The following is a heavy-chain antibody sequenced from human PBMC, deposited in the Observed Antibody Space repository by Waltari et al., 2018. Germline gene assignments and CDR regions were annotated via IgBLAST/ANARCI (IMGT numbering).Heavy chain of an antibody. V-gene: IGHV1-2*06. CDR3: ARWSRIYYDSSGYRGVDY. CDR1: GYTFTGYY. Sequence: QVQLVQSGAEVKKPGASVKVSCKASGYTFTGYYMHWVRQAPGQGLEWMGRINPNSGGTNNEQKFQGRVTRTRDTSISTAYMELSRLRSDDTAVYYCARWSRIYYDSSGYRGVDYWGQGTLVTVSS. J-gene: IGHJ4*02. CDR2: INPNSGGT. D-gene: IGHD3-22*01.